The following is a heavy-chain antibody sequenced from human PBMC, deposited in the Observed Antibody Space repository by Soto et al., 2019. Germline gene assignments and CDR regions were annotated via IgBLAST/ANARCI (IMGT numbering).Heavy chain of an antibody. CDR3: TRDGIGGTVFRGFCDY. D-gene: IGHD1-7*01. J-gene: IGHJ4*02. CDR1: GSIFRGYG. V-gene: IGHV3-33*01. Sequence: QELLVQSGGGVVQPGRSLRLSCAVSGSIFRGYGMHWVRQAPGKGLEWVAVIWYDGSIKYYADSVKGRFTISRDNSKNMLYLQMDSLRAEDTAGYYCTRDGIGGTVFRGFCDYWGQGTLVNVSS. CDR2: IWYDGSIK.